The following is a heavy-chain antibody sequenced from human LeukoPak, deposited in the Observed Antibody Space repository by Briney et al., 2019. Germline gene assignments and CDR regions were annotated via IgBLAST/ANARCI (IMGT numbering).Heavy chain of an antibody. CDR3: ARAGANFKTSPFDY. CDR1: GFTFSSYS. Sequence: GGSLRLSCAASGFTFSSYSMNWVRQAPGKGLEWVSSISSSSSYIYYADSVKGRFTISRDNAKNSLYLQMNSLRAEDTAVYYCARAGANFKTSPFDYWGQGTLVTAPS. D-gene: IGHD4/OR15-4a*01. J-gene: IGHJ4*02. CDR2: ISSSSSYI. V-gene: IGHV3-21*01.